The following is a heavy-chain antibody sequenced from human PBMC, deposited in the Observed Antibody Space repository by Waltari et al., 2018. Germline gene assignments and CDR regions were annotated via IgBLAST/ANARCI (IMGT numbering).Heavy chain of an antibody. J-gene: IGHJ4*02. CDR1: GFTFRNHW. CDR3: ARLWNGPDS. CDR2: IEPDGGEK. D-gene: IGHD1-1*01. Sequence: EVQLVESGGGLVQPGGSLSCSCPASGFTFRNHWMSWVRQPPGKGLGWVANIEPDGGEKNYVDSVKGRFTISRDNAQNSVHLQMNSLRPEDTAVYYCARLWNGPDSWGQGALVTVSS. V-gene: IGHV3-7*03.